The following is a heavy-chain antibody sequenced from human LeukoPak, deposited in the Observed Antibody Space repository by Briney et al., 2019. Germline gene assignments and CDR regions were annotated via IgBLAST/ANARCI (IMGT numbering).Heavy chain of an antibody. J-gene: IGHJ5*02. Sequence: ASVKVSCKASGYTFTSYDINWVRQATGQGLDWMGWMNPNSGNTGYAQKFQGRVTMTRNTSISTAYMELSSLSSEDTAVYYCARGPPRYYGSGSSWFDPWGQGNLVTVSS. D-gene: IGHD3-10*01. V-gene: IGHV1-8*01. CDR1: GYTFTSYD. CDR3: ARGPPRYYGSGSSWFDP. CDR2: MNPNSGNT.